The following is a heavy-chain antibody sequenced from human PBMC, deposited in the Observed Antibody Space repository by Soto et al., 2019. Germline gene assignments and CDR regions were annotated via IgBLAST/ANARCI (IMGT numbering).Heavy chain of an antibody. Sequence: QVQLVESGGGLVKPGGSLRLSCAASGFTFSDYYMSWIRQAPGKGLEWVSYISSSSSYTNYADSVKGRFTISRDNAKNPLYLQMNSLRAEDTAVYYCARVPRALRGEFVQRPYYFDYWGQGTLVTVSS. J-gene: IGHJ4*02. CDR3: ARVPRALRGEFVQRPYYFDY. V-gene: IGHV3-11*06. D-gene: IGHD3-16*01. CDR2: ISSSSSYT. CDR1: GFTFSDYY.